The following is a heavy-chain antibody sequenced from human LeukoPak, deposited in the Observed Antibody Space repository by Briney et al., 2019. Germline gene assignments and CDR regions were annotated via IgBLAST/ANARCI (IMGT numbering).Heavy chain of an antibody. D-gene: IGHD5-12*01. Sequence: GRSLTLSCAASEFTFTTYGMHWVRQAPGKGLEWVAFIYYDGSNIYYADYVKGRFTISRDISKNTLYLQMDSLRAEDTAVYYCARSYGWLPGGMWGQGTLVTVSS. CDR3: ARSYGWLPGGM. CDR1: EFTFTTYG. J-gene: IGHJ1*01. V-gene: IGHV3-33*01. CDR2: IYYDGSNI.